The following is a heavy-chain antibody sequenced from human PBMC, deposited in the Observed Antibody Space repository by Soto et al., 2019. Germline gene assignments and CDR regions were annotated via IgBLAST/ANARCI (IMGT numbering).Heavy chain of an antibody. Sequence: QVQLVQSGAEVMKPGSSVKVSCRASGDTFSSYTVSWVRQAPGQGLEWMGRIIPVLGVTNYAQKFRGRVTITADECRKTAYSDPCGLRSQYTGSYYCGGDRYCRTDCYHKSCYSMDVWGQGSAVCVSS. J-gene: IGHJ6*02. D-gene: IGHD2-21*02. CDR1: GDTFSSYT. V-gene: IGHV1-69*04. CDR3: GGDRYCRTDCYHKSCYSMDV. CDR2: IIPVLGVT.